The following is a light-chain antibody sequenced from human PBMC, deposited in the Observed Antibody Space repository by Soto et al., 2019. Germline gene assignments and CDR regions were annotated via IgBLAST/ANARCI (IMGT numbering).Light chain of an antibody. Sequence: DIQMTQSPSSLSASVGDRATITCRASQSISSYLNWYQQKPGKAPKLLIYAASTLQSGVPSRFSGSGSGTDFTLTISYLQSEDIATYYCQQYDNLPITFGQGTRLEIK. CDR3: QQYDNLPIT. CDR2: AAS. J-gene: IGKJ5*01. V-gene: IGKV1-39*01. CDR1: QSISSY.